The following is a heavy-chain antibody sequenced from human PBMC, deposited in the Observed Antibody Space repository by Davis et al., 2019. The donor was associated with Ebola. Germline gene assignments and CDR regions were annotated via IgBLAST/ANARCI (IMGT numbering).Heavy chain of an antibody. V-gene: IGHV3-11*01. CDR2: ISSSGSTI. CDR3: AKDIDDYYYYGMDV. CDR1: GFTFSDYY. J-gene: IGHJ6*02. D-gene: IGHD3-16*02. Sequence: PGGSLRLSCAASGFTFSDYYMSWIRQAPGKGLEWVSYISSSGSTIYYADSVKGRFTISRDNAKNSLYLQMNSLRAEDTALYYCAKDIDDYYYYGMDVWGQGTTVTVSS.